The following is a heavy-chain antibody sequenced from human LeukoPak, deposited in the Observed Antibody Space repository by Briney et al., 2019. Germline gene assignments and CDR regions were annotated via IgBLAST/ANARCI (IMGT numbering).Heavy chain of an antibody. V-gene: IGHV4-61*08. Sequence: PSETLSLTCTVSGGSISSSGYYWGWIRQPPGKGLEWVGYIYYSGSTNYNPSLKSRVTISVDTSKNQFSLKLSSVTAADTAVYYCARVEVLGPLWPYFDYWGQGTLVTVSS. J-gene: IGHJ4*02. CDR2: IYYSGST. CDR3: ARVEVLGPLWPYFDY. CDR1: GGSISSSGYY. D-gene: IGHD5-18*01.